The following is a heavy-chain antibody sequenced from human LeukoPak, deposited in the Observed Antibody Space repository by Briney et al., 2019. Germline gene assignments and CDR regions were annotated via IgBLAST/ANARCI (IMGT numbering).Heavy chain of an antibody. V-gene: IGHV3-15*01. Sequence: GGTLRLSCAASGFTFSSYGMSWVRQAPGKGLEWVGRIKSKTDSGTADYAAPVKGRFTISRDDSINTLYLQMNSLRAEDTAVYYCASLSIFGSGSYPWGQGTLVTVSS. CDR1: GFTFSSYG. CDR2: IKSKTDSGTA. D-gene: IGHD3-10*01. J-gene: IGHJ5*02. CDR3: ASLSIFGSGSYP.